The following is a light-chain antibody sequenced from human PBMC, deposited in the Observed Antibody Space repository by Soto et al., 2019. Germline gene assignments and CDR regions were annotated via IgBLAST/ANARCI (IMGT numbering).Light chain of an antibody. CDR1: QTITSNY. V-gene: IGKV3-20*01. Sequence: EIMLTQSPGTLSLSPGDRSTLSCSSNQTITSNYLAWYQQKPGQAPRLLIYAASGRATGIPDRFSGSGSGTDFTLTISRLEPEDFAVYYCQQYCCAPRTFGQGTKVDIK. CDR3: QQYCCAPRT. CDR2: AAS. J-gene: IGKJ1*01.